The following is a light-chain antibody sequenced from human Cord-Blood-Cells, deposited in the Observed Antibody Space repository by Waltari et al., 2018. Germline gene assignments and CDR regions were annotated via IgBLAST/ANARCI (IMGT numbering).Light chain of an antibody. CDR3: QQYYSTPQT. J-gene: IGKJ1*01. CDR1: QSVLYSSNNKNY. CDR2: WAS. V-gene: IGKV4-1*01. Sequence: NVLTQSPESQAVSLVLRATITRNSSQSVLYSSNNKNYLAWYQQKPGPPPKLLIYWASTRESGVPDRFSGSGSGTDFTLTISSLQAEDVAVYYCQQYYSTPQTFGQGTKVEIK.